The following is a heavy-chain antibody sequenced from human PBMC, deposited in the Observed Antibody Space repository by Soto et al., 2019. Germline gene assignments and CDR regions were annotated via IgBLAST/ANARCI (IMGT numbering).Heavy chain of an antibody. CDR2: IYYSGST. Sequence: PSETLSLTCTVSGGSNSSYYWSWIRQPPGKGLEWIGYIYYSGSTNYNPSLKSRVTISVDTSKNQFSLKLSSVTAADTAVYYCARPHYGDYFLAFDIWGQGTMVTVSS. CDR1: GGSNSSYY. D-gene: IGHD4-17*01. CDR3: ARPHYGDYFLAFDI. V-gene: IGHV4-59*08. J-gene: IGHJ3*02.